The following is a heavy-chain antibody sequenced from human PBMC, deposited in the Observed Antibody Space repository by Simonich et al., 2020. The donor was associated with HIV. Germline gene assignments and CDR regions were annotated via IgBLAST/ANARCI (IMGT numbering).Heavy chain of an antibody. Sequence: QVQLQQWGAGLLKPSETLSLTCAVYGGSFSGYYWSWIRQPPGKGLEWIGEINHGGSAKYNPSRKSRVTISVDTSKNQFSLKLSSVTAADTAVYYCASVRFELGGSDFDYWGQGTLVTVSS. D-gene: IGHD7-27*01. V-gene: IGHV4-34*01. CDR2: INHGGSA. CDR3: ASVRFELGGSDFDY. J-gene: IGHJ4*02. CDR1: GGSFSGYY.